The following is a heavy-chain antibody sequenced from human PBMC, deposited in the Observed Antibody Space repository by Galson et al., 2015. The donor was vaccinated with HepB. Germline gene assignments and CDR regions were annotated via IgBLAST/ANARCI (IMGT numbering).Heavy chain of an antibody. Sequence: SLRLSCAASGFTFSSYSMNWVRQAPGKGLEWVSSISSSSSYIYYADSVKGRFTISRDNAKNSLYLQMNSLRAEDTAVYYCARGPQWELTPLFDYWGQGTLVTVSS. V-gene: IGHV3-21*01. CDR3: ARGPQWELTPLFDY. CDR2: ISSSSSYI. J-gene: IGHJ4*02. CDR1: GFTFSSYS. D-gene: IGHD1-26*01.